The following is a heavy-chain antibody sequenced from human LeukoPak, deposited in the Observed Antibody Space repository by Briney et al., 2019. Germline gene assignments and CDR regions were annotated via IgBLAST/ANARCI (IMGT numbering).Heavy chain of an antibody. J-gene: IGHJ4*02. CDR2: VYSGSS. CDR3: ARGLRYPSSSVYYFDY. Sequence: PSETLSLTCTVSGGSFSSYYWCWIRHRAGQGLELIGLVYSGSSNYIPYLKSRVTMSVVTAKRQFSLMLSSLTAADTAVYYCARGLRYPSSSVYYFDYWGQGTLVTVSS. CDR1: GGSFSSYY. V-gene: IGHV4-4*07. D-gene: IGHD6-6*01.